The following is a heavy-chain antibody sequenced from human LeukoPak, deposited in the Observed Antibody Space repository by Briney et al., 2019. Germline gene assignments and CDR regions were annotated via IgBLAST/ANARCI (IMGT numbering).Heavy chain of an antibody. CDR3: AKVHYYDRRKYYFDY. CDR2: ISGSGGST. J-gene: IGHJ4*02. Sequence: GGSLRLSCAASGFTFSSYAMSWVRQAPGKGLEWVSAISGSGGSTYYADSVKGRFTISRDNSKNTLYLQMNSLRAEDTAVYYCAKVHYYDRRKYYFDYWGQGTLVTVSS. D-gene: IGHD3-22*01. CDR1: GFTFSSYA. V-gene: IGHV3-23*01.